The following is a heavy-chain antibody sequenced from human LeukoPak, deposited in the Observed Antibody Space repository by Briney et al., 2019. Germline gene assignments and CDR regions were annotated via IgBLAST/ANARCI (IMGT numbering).Heavy chain of an antibody. CDR2: IIPILGIA. CDR3: ASLAVADHDAFDI. Sequence: SVKVSCKASGGTFSSYAISWVRQAPGQGLEWMGRIIPILGIANYAQKFQGRVTITADKSTSTAYMELSSLRSEDTAVYYCASLAVADHDAFDIWGRGTMVTVSS. V-gene: IGHV1-69*04. D-gene: IGHD6-19*01. J-gene: IGHJ3*02. CDR1: GGTFSSYA.